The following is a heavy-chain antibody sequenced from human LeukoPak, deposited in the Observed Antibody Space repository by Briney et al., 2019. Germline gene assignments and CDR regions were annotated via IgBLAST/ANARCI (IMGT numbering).Heavy chain of an antibody. CDR1: GGSFGGYY. V-gene: IGHV4-34*01. D-gene: IGHD1-26*01. CDR3: TRGGELMNF. J-gene: IGHJ4*02. CDR2: INHSGST. Sequence: SETLSLTCAVYGGSFGGYYWSWIRQPPGKGLEWIGEINHSGSTNYNPSLKSRVTISIDASKNQFSLRLTSVTAADTAVYYCTRGGELMNFWGQGTLVTVSS.